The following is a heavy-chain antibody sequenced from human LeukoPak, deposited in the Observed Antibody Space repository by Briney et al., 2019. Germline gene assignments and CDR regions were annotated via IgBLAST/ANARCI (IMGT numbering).Heavy chain of an antibody. Sequence: PGGSLRLSCAASGFTFSSYWMHWVRQAPGQGLVWVSRITSDGTSTAYADSVKGRFTISRDNAKNTLYLQMNSLRAEDTAVYYCARVAGTYQVSRCDYWGQGTLVTVSS. CDR3: ARVAGTYQVSRCDY. CDR1: GFTFSSYW. D-gene: IGHD5-24*01. J-gene: IGHJ4*02. V-gene: IGHV3-74*01. CDR2: ITSDGTST.